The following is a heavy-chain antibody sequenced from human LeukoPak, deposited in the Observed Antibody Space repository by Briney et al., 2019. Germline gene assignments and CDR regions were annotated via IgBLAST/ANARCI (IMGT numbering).Heavy chain of an antibody. Sequence: SETLSLTCTVSGGSISSYYWSWIRQPPGKGLEWIGYIYYSGSTNYNPSLKSRVTISLDTSKTQFSLKLSSVTAADTAVYYCARRGELYFDYWGQGTLVTVSS. CDR3: ARRGELYFDY. CDR1: GGSISSYY. J-gene: IGHJ4*02. CDR2: IYYSGST. D-gene: IGHD1-7*01. V-gene: IGHV4-59*08.